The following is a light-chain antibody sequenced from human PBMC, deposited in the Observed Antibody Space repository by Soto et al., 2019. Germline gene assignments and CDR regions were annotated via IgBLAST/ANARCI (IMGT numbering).Light chain of an antibody. CDR3: GTWDSSLSAGV. CDR1: SSNIGNNY. Sequence: VLTQPPSVSAAPGQKVTISCSGSSSNIGNNYVSWYQQLPGTAPKLLIYDNNKRPSGIPDRFSGSKSGTSATLGITGLQTGDEADYYCGTWDSSLSAGVFGTGTRVTVL. V-gene: IGLV1-51*01. CDR2: DNN. J-gene: IGLJ1*01.